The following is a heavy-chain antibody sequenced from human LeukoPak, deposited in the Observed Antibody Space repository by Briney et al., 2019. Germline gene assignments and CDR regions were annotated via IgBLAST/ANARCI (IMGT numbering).Heavy chain of an antibody. V-gene: IGHV3-21*01. CDR3: AKVDRGDYSSSPVPYYNYYMNV. CDR2: ISSSSSLI. Sequence: GGSLRLSCAASGFTVSSNYMSWVRQAPGRGLEWVSCISSSSSLIFYSDSVRGRFTISRDNAKNLLYLHMNSLRVEDTAVYYCAKVDRGDYSSSPVPYYNYYMNVWGKGITVTVSS. J-gene: IGHJ6*03. D-gene: IGHD6-13*01. CDR1: GFTVSSNY.